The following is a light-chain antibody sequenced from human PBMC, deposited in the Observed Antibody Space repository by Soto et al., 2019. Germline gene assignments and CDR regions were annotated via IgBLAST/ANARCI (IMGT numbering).Light chain of an antibody. V-gene: IGLV2-11*01. J-gene: IGLJ3*02. CDR3: CSYAGNSLWV. Sequence: SVLTQPRSVSGSPGQSVTISCTGTSSDVGGYNYVSWYQQHPGKAPKLMIYDVSKWPSGVPDRFSGSKSGNTASLTISGLQAEDEADYYCCSYAGNSLWVFGGGTQLTVL. CDR1: SSDVGGYNY. CDR2: DVS.